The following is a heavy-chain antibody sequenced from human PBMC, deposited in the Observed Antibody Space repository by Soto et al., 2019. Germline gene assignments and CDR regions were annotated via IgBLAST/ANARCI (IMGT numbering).Heavy chain of an antibody. V-gene: IGHV3-30*18. CDR2: ISYDENNK. Sequence: GGSLRLSCAASGFTFSNFGMHWVRQAPGKGLEWVAVISYDENNKYYADSVKGRFTISRDNSKNTLWLQMSSLRAEDTAVYYCAKDEYYDTSTPDIWGQGTMVTVSS. J-gene: IGHJ3*02. CDR1: GFTFSNFG. CDR3: AKDEYYDTSTPDI. D-gene: IGHD3-22*01.